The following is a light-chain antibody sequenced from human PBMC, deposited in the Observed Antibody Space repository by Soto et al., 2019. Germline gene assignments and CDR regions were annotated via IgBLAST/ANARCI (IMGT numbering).Light chain of an antibody. CDR2: GAS. CDR3: QQYNNWPRT. Sequence: EIVMTQSPATLSVSPGERATLSCRASQSVSSNLAWYQQKPGQAPRLLIYGASTRATGIPARFSGSGSGTEFPLTIFSLQSEDFAVYYCQQYNNWPRTLGQGTKVDIK. CDR1: QSVSSN. J-gene: IGKJ1*01. V-gene: IGKV3-15*01.